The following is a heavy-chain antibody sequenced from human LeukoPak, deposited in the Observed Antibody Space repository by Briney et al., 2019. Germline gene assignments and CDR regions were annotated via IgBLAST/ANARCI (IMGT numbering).Heavy chain of an antibody. Sequence: GGSLRLSCVASRFTFSSDDMNWVRQAPGKGLEWVSYISSSGDIIYYADSVKGRFTISRDNAKNSLYLQMNSLRAEDTALYYCAREILTGYAFDIWGQGTMVTVSS. J-gene: IGHJ3*02. V-gene: IGHV3-48*03. CDR1: RFTFSSDD. CDR2: ISSSGDII. D-gene: IGHD7-27*01. CDR3: AREILTGYAFDI.